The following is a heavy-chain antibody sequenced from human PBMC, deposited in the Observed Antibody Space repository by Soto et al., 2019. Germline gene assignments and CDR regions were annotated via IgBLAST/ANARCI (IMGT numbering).Heavy chain of an antibody. CDR2: ISGSGGST. J-gene: IGHJ4*02. CDR3: AKGGDYGDYVGY. D-gene: IGHD4-17*01. CDR1: GFTFSSYA. V-gene: IGHV3-23*01. Sequence: EVQLLESGGGLVQPGGSLRLSCAASGFTFSSYAMSWVRQAPGQGLEWVSAISGSGGSTYYADSVKGRFTISRDNSKNTLYLQMNSLRAEDTAVYYCAKGGDYGDYVGYWGQGTLVTVSS.